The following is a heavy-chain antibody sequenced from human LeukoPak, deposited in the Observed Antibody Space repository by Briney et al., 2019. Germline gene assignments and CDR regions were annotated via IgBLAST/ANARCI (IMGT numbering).Heavy chain of an antibody. CDR1: GFTFSSSA. CDR3: AKDQRWESPHYLDS. Sequence: GGSLRLSCAASGFTFSSSAMSWVRQVPGKGLEWVSGISASGGSTYYADSVRGRFTISRDNSKNTLYVQMNSLRDEDTAVYHCAKDQRWESPHYLDSWGQGTLVTVSS. CDR2: ISASGGST. V-gene: IGHV3-23*01. D-gene: IGHD1-26*01. J-gene: IGHJ4*02.